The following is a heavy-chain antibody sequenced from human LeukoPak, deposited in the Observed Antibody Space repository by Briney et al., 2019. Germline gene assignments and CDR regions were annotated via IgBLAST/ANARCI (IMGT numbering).Heavy chain of an antibody. D-gene: IGHD4-23*01. Sequence: PSETLSLTCTVSGSSISSYYWSWIRQPPGKGLEWIGYIYHSGSTYYNPSLKSRVTISVDRSKNQFSLKLSSVTAADTAVYYCAREGGNSGNYFDYWGQGTLVTVSS. V-gene: IGHV4-59*12. J-gene: IGHJ4*02. CDR3: AREGGNSGNYFDY. CDR2: IYHSGST. CDR1: GSSISSYY.